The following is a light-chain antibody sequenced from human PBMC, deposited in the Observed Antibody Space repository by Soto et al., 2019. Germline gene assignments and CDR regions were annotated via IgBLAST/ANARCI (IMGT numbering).Light chain of an antibody. V-gene: IGLV2-14*03. CDR1: SSDVGGYNY. CDR2: DVN. J-gene: IGLJ2*01. CDR3: SSHSSSSTLVV. Sequence: QSVLTQPASMSGYPGQSITISCTGTSSDVGGYNYVSWYRQHPGKAPKLMIYDVNNRPSGVSNRFSGSKSGNTASLTISGLQAEDEADYYCSSHSSSSTLVVFGGGTKLTVL.